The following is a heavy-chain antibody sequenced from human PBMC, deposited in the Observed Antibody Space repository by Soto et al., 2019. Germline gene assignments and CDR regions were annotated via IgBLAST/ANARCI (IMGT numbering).Heavy chain of an antibody. J-gene: IGHJ3*02. CDR2: IFHNGDT. V-gene: IGHV4-30-4*01. Sequence: QVHLGESGPGLVSPSQTLSLTCIVSGGSISSGDYYWSWIRQSPGKDLHWIGYIFHNGDTFYNPALESRLTTSADTSKNQFPLKLRSVTAADAAMYYCARLHYCLGAFDIWGLGTMVTVTS. D-gene: IGHD2-21*01. CDR3: ARLHYCLGAFDI. CDR1: GGSISSGDYY.